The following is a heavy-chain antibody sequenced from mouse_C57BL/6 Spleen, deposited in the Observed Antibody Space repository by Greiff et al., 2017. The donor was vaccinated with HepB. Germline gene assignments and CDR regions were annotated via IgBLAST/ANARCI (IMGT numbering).Heavy chain of an antibody. CDR1: GYTFTNYW. D-gene: IGHD1-1*01. CDR2: IYRRGGYT. CDR3: ARSHYYGSSPYYFDY. Sequence: VQLQQSGAELVRPGTSVKMSCKASGYTFTNYWIGWAKQRPGHGLEWIGDIYRRGGYTNYNEKFKGKATLTADKSSSTPDMQFDSLKSGGSAIYYSARSHYYGSSPYYFDYWGQGTTLTVSS. V-gene: IGHV1-63*01. J-gene: IGHJ2*01.